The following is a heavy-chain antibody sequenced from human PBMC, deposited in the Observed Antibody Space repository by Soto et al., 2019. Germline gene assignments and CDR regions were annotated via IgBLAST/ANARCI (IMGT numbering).Heavy chain of an antibody. V-gene: IGHV3-30-3*01. Sequence: QVQLVESGGGVVQPGRSLRLSCAASGFTFSSYAMHWVRQAPGKGLEWVAVISYDGSNKYYADSVKGRFTISRDNSKNTLYLQMNSLRAEDTAVYYCARDGWELRYFDYWGQGTLVTVSS. D-gene: IGHD1-26*01. J-gene: IGHJ4*02. CDR2: ISYDGSNK. CDR3: ARDGWELRYFDY. CDR1: GFTFSSYA.